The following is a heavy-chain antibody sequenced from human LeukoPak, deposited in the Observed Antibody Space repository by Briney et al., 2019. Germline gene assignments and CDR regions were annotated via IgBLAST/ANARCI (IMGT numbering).Heavy chain of an antibody. CDR1: GVPLSSYY. V-gene: IGHV4-59*01. Sequence: PSETLSLTCTVSGVPLSSYYWSWIRQPPGKGLEWIGYIYYSGSTNYNPSLKSRVTISVATSKNKFSLKLSSVTAADTAVDYCARGPRAAFDIWGQGTMVTVSS. J-gene: IGHJ3*02. CDR2: IYYSGST. CDR3: ARGPRAAFDI.